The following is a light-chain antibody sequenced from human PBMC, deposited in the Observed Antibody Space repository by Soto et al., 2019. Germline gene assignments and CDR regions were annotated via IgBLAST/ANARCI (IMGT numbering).Light chain of an antibody. CDR2: AAS. CDR3: HLRET. CDR1: QSVSSN. V-gene: IGKV3D-15*01. Sequence: EIVMTQSPATLSVSPGERATLSCRASQSVSSNLAWYQQKPGQAPRLLINAASNRATGIPDRFSGSGSGTDFPLTISRLEPEDFAVYYCHLRETFAQGTKV. J-gene: IGKJ1*01.